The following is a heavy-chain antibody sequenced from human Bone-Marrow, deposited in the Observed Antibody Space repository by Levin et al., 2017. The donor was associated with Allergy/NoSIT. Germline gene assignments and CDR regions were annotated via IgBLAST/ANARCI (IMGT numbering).Heavy chain of an antibody. Sequence: SQTLSLTCTVSGGSISSSSYYWGWIRQPPGKGLEWIGSIYYSGSTYYNPSLKSRVTISVDTSKNQFSLKLSSVTAADTAVYYCARLDGLRWLLDYWGQGTLVTVSS. CDR3: ARLDGLRWLLDY. D-gene: IGHD3-22*01. V-gene: IGHV4-39*01. CDR1: GGSISSSSYY. CDR2: IYYSGST. J-gene: IGHJ4*02.